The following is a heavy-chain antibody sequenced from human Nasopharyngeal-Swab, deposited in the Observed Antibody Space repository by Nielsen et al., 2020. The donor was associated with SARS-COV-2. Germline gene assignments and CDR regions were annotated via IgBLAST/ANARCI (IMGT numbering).Heavy chain of an antibody. J-gene: IGHJ6*03. D-gene: IGHD6-19*01. CDR1: GYSFTCYW. CDR3: ARHEWDSSGWYYYYYMDV. CDR2: IYPGDSDT. Sequence: GESLKISCKGSGYSFTCYWIGWVRQLPGKGLEWMGIIYPGDSDTRYSPSFQGQVTISADKSISTAYLQWSSLKASDTAMYYCARHEWDSSGWYYYYYMDVWGKGTTVTVSS. V-gene: IGHV5-51*01.